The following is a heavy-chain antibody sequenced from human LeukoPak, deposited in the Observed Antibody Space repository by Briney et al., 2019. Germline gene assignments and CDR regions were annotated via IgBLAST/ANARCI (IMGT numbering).Heavy chain of an antibody. Sequence: SQTLSLTCTVSGGSISSGGYYWSWIRQHPGKGLEWIGYIYYSGSTYYNPSLKTRITVSLDTSKNQFSLKLSSVTAADTAVYYCARVDYFDNSDSYYNFRYWGQGTLVTVSS. V-gene: IGHV4-31*03. CDR3: ARVDYFDNSDSYYNFRY. CDR2: IYYSGST. CDR1: GGSISSGGYY. D-gene: IGHD3-22*01. J-gene: IGHJ4*02.